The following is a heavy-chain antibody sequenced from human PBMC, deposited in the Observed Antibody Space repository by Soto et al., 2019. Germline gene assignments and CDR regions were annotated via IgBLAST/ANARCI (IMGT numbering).Heavy chain of an antibody. D-gene: IGHD6-19*01. V-gene: IGHV1-24*01. Sequence: SVKVSCKVSGYTLTELSMHWVRQAPGKGLEWMGGFDPEDGETIYPQKVQGRVTMTEDTSTDTAYMELSSLRSEDTAVYYCATRTIALAGLALDYWGQGTLVTVSS. CDR1: GYTLTELS. CDR3: ATRTIALAGLALDY. J-gene: IGHJ4*02. CDR2: FDPEDGET.